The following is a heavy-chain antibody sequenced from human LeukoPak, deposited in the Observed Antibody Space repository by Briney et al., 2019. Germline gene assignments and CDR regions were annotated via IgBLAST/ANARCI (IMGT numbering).Heavy chain of an antibody. CDR1: GYSFTSYW. J-gene: IGHJ3*02. Sequence: GESLKISCKGSGYSFTSYWIGWVRQMPGKGLEWMGIIYPGDSDTRYSPSFQGQVTISADKSTSTAYLQWSSLKASDTAMYYCARVLRYFDWLLSGAFDIWGQGTMVTVSS. D-gene: IGHD3-9*01. CDR3: ARVLRYFDWLLSGAFDI. V-gene: IGHV5-51*01. CDR2: IYPGDSDT.